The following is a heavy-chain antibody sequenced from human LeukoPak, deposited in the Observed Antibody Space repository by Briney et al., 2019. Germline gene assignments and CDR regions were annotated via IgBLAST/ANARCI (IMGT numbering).Heavy chain of an antibody. V-gene: IGHV1-18*01. CDR2: ISAYNGNT. D-gene: IGHD3-16*01. Sequence: ASVKVSCKGSGYTFTSYGVSWVRQAPGQGLEWMGWISAYNGNTNYAQKFKDRVALSTDSSTSTAYMELRSLTSDDTAVCYCARWGVEAYWGQGTLVTVSS. J-gene: IGHJ4*02. CDR3: ARWGVEAY. CDR1: GYTFTSYG.